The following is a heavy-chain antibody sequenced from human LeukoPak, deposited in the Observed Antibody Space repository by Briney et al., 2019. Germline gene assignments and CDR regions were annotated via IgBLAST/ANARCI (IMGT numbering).Heavy chain of an antibody. CDR3: AKPVGTSGWYGDFDC. Sequence: GGSLRLSCAASGFTFSNYAMNWVRQTPGKGLEWVSAIRGSGGSTYYADSVKGRFTISRDNSKNTLYLQMNSLRAEDTAIYYCAKPVGTSGWYGDFDCWGQGTLVTVSS. CDR1: GFTFSNYA. V-gene: IGHV3-23*01. D-gene: IGHD6-19*01. CDR2: IRGSGGST. J-gene: IGHJ4*02.